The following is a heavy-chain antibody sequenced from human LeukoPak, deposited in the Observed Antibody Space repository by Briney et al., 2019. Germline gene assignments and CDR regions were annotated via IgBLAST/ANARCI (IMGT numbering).Heavy chain of an antibody. CDR1: GFTFSSYA. V-gene: IGHV3-23*01. J-gene: IGHJ6*03. CDR3: ASGSRRPSSYYYMDV. D-gene: IGHD1-26*01. CDR2: ISGSGGST. Sequence: GGSLRLSCAASGFTFSSYAMSWVRQAPGKGLEWVSAISGSGGSTYYADSVKGRFTISRDNSKNTLYLQMNSLRAEDTAVYHCASGSRRPSSYYYMDVWGKGTTVTVSS.